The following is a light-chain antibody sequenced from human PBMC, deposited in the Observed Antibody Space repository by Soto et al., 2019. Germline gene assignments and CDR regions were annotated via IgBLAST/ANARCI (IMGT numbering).Light chain of an antibody. Sequence: EIVLTQSPGTLSLSPGEGATLSCRASQTVGSNFLAWYQQKPGQAPRLLIYEASIRATGIPDRFSGSGSGTDFALPIRRLEPEDCAMYSCQQYGDFPYPFGQGTNLEIK. CDR2: EAS. CDR3: QQYGDFPYP. J-gene: IGKJ2*01. V-gene: IGKV3-20*01. CDR1: QTVGSNF.